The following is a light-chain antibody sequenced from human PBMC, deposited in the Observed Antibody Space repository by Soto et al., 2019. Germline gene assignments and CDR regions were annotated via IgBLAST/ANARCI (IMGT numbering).Light chain of an antibody. CDR1: QGIRHY. CDR3: QQVYGHPPA. J-gene: IGKJ5*01. CDR2: GAS. V-gene: IGKV1-9*01. Sequence: DIQLTQSPSFLSASVGARVTITCRASQGIRHYLAWYQQKPGKAPSLLMYGASTLQSGVSSRFSGSGSGTEFTLTISSLQPEDVATYFCQQVYGHPPAFGPGTRLDIK.